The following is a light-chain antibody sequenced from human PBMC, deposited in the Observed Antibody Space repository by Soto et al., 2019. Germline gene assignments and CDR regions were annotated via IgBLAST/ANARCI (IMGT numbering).Light chain of an antibody. CDR1: SSDVGGYNH. CDR2: AVS. Sequence: QSALTQPASVSGSPGQSITISCTGTSSDVGGYNHVSWYQQHPGKAPKLMIYAVSNRPSGVSSRVSGAKSGNTASLTMSGLQAEDEATYYCSSYTTSSTLLVFGGGTKLSVL. J-gene: IGLJ2*01. V-gene: IGLV2-14*01. CDR3: SSYTTSSTLLV.